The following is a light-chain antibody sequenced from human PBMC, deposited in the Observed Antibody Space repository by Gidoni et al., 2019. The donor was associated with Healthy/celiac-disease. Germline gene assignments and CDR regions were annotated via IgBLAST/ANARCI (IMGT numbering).Light chain of an antibody. Sequence: EIVLTQSPATLSLSPGERATLSCRASQSVSSYLAWYQQKPGQAPRLLIYDASNRATGIPARFSGSRSGTDFTITISSLEHEDFAVYYCQQRSNWPPLFTFGPGTKVDIK. CDR1: QSVSSY. V-gene: IGKV3-11*01. CDR2: DAS. J-gene: IGKJ3*01. CDR3: QQRSNWPPLFT.